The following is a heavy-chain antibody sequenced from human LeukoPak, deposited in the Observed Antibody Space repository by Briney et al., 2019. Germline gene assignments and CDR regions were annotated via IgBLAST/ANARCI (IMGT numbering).Heavy chain of an antibody. CDR1: GGSFSGYY. Sequence: SETLSLTCAVYGGSFSGYYWSWIRQPRGKGLEWIGEINHSGSTNYNPSLKSRVTISVDTSKNQFSLKLSSVTAADTAVYYCARGRGKYYYMDVWGKGTTVTVSS. D-gene: IGHD5-12*01. CDR2: INHSGST. J-gene: IGHJ6*03. CDR3: ARGRGKYYYMDV. V-gene: IGHV4-34*01.